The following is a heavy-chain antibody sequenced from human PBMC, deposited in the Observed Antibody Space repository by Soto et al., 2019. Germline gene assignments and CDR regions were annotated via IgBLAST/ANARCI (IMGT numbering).Heavy chain of an antibody. D-gene: IGHD3-16*01. Sequence: EVQLVESGGGLVQPGGSLRLSCAASGFTVSTKYMRWVRQAPGKGLEWVSVISSGGSTVYADSVRGRFTISRDNSKNTVNLQMNSLRAEDTAVYYCARDPWAADYWGQGTLVTVSS. J-gene: IGHJ4*02. CDR3: ARDPWAADY. CDR1: GFTVSTKY. V-gene: IGHV3-66*01. CDR2: ISSGGST.